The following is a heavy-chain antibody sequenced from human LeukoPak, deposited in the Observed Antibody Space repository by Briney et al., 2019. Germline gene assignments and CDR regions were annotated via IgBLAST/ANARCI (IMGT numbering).Heavy chain of an antibody. V-gene: IGHV1-69*05. Sequence: SVKVSCKSSGGTFSSYAISWVRQAPGQGLEWMGGIIPIFGTANYAQKFQGRVTITTDESTSTAYMELSSLRSEDTAVYYCARVLSYSSSWYMDYWGQGTLVTVSS. CDR3: ARVLSYSSSWYMDY. J-gene: IGHJ4*02. CDR1: GGTFSSYA. CDR2: IIPIFGTA. D-gene: IGHD6-13*01.